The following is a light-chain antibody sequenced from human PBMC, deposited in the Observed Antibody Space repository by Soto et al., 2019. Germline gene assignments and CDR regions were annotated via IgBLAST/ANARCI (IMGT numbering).Light chain of an antibody. CDR1: QSISSY. J-gene: IGKJ1*01. V-gene: IGKV1-27*01. CDR3: KKYNSAPLT. Sequence: DIQMTQSPSSLSASVGDRVTITCRASQSISSYLNWYQQKPGKAPKLLIYAASTLQSGVPSRFSGSGSGTDFTLTIRSLQPEDVATYYCKKYNSAPLTFGQGTKVDI. CDR2: AAS.